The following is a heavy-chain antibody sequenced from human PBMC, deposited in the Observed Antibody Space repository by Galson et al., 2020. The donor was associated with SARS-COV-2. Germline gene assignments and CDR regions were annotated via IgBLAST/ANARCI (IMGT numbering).Heavy chain of an antibody. J-gene: IGHJ6*02. CDR1: GYTLTELS. V-gene: IGHV1-24*01. Sequence: ASVKVSCKVSGYTLTELSMHWVRQAPGKGLEWMGGFDPEDGETIYAQKFQGRVTMTEDTSTDTAYMELSSLRSEDTAVYYCATAQAVAGRVGDYYYYYGMYVWGQGTTVTVSS. CDR2: FDPEDGET. CDR3: ATAQAVAGRVGDYYYYYGMYV. D-gene: IGHD6-19*01.